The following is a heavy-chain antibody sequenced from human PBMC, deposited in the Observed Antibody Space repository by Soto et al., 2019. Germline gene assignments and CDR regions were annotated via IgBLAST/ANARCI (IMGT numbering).Heavy chain of an antibody. D-gene: IGHD2-2*01. Sequence: QVQLQESGPGLVKPSGTLSLTCAVSGGSISSSNWWSWVRQPPGKGLEWIGEIYHSGSTNYNPSLKSRVTISVDKSKNQFSLKLSSVTAADTAVYYCARDQIGYCISTSYNNWFDPWGQGTLVTVSS. CDR3: ARDQIGYCISTSYNNWFDP. J-gene: IGHJ5*02. V-gene: IGHV4-4*02. CDR1: GGSISSSNW. CDR2: IYHSGST.